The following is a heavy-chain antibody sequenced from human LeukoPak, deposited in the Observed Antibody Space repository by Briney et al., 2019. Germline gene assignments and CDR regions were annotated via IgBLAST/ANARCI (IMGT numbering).Heavy chain of an antibody. Sequence: PGGSLRLSCAASGFTVSSNYMSWVRQAPGKGLEWVSVIYSGGSTYYADSVKGRFTISRDNAKNSLYLQMNSLRAEDTAVYYCARDLPYYYDSRDAFDIWGQGTMVTVSS. CDR2: IYSGGST. CDR1: GFTVSSNY. J-gene: IGHJ3*02. V-gene: IGHV3-66*01. D-gene: IGHD3-22*01. CDR3: ARDLPYYYDSRDAFDI.